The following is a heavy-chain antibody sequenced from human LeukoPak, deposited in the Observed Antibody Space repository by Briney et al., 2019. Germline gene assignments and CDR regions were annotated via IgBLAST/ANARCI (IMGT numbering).Heavy chain of an antibody. D-gene: IGHD3-10*01. CDR2: IEQDGSEK. V-gene: IGHV3-7*01. J-gene: IGHJ4*02. Sequence: GGSLRLSCAASGFTFSSYWMSWVRQAPGRGLEWVANIEQDGSEKYYVGSVKGRFTISRDNAKNSLYLQMNSLRAEDTAVYYCASGWFGELLWLDYWGQGTLVTVSS. CDR3: ASGWFGELLWLDY. CDR1: GFTFSSYW.